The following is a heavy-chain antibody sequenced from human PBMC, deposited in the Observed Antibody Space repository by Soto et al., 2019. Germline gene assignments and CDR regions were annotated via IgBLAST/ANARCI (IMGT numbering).Heavy chain of an antibody. J-gene: IGHJ4*02. CDR2: IYHSGNT. V-gene: IGHV4-4*02. CDR1: GGSIGSGNW. CDR3: ATRSDYSRDY. D-gene: IGHD4-4*01. Sequence: SETLSLTCAVSGGSIGSGNWWSWVRQPPGKGLEWIGEIYHSGNTNYNPSLKSRVTMSVDKSKNQLSLKLSSVTAADTAVYYCATRSDYSRDYWGQGTLVTVSS.